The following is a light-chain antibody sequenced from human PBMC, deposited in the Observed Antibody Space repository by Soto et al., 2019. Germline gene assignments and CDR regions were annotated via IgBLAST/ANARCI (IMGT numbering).Light chain of an antibody. CDR2: DDN. J-gene: IGLJ1*01. Sequence: QSVLTQPPSVSAAPGQKVTISCSGSSSNIGGNSVSWYQQLPGTAPKLLIYDDNKRPSGIPDRFSVSKSGTSATLGITGFQTGDEADYYCGSWDSSLSAYVFGTGTKFTGL. CDR3: GSWDSSLSAYV. V-gene: IGLV1-51*01. CDR1: SSNIGGNS.